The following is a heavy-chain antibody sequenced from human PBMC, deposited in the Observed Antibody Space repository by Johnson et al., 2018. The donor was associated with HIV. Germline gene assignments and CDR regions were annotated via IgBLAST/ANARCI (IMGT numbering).Heavy chain of an antibody. CDR2: ISSSGSTI. V-gene: IGHV3-11*04. CDR1: GFTFSDYY. D-gene: IGHD4-17*01. Sequence: QAQLVESGGGLVKPGGSLRLSCAASGFTFSDYYMSWIRQAPGKGLEWVSYISSSGSTIYYADSVKGRFTISRDNAKNSLSLQMNRRRVEDTAVYYCVSDYGFHSFDVWGQGTMVTVSA. CDR3: VSDYGFHSFDV. J-gene: IGHJ3*01.